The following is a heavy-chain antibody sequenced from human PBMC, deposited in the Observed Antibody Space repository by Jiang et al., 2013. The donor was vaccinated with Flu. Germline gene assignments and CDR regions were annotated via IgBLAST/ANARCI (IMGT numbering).Heavy chain of an antibody. J-gene: IGHJ4*02. Sequence: SGAEVKKPGASVKVSCKASRYTFTNYYMYWVRQAPGQGLEWMGMINPNGGSTTYAQKFQGRVTMTRDTSTSTVYMELSSLRSEDTAVYYCARNYFDISGLYKGFFNYWGQGTLVTVSS. CDR1: RYTFTNYY. D-gene: IGHD3-22*01. CDR3: ARNYFDISGLYKGFFNY. CDR2: INPNGGST. V-gene: IGHV1-46*01.